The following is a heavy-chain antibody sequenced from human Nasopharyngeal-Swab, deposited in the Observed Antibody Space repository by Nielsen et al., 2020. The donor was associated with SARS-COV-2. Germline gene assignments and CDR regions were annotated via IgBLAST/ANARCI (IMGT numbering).Heavy chain of an antibody. CDR1: GGSISSYY. D-gene: IGHD2-15*01. CDR3: ARDLVYSYYYYGMDV. V-gene: IGHV4-59*01. Sequence: SETLSLTCTVSGGSISSYYWSWIRQPPGKGLEWIGYIYYSGSTNYNPSLKSRVTISVDTSKNQFSLKLSSVTAADTAVYYCARDLVYSYYYYGMDVWGQGTTVTVSS. CDR2: IYYSGST. J-gene: IGHJ6*02.